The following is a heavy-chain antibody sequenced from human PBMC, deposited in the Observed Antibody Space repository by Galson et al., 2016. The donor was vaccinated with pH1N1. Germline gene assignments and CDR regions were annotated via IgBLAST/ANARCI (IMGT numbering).Heavy chain of an antibody. CDR1: GFTFSSYS. J-gene: IGHJ6*02. Sequence: GFTFSSYSMNWVRQAPGKGLEWVSYISSSSSTIYYADSVKGRFTISRDNAKNSLYLQMNSLRAEDTAVYYCARVNHYYYYGMDVWGQGTTVTVSS. D-gene: IGHD1-14*01. V-gene: IGHV3-48*01. CDR2: ISSSSSTI. CDR3: ARVNHYYYYGMDV.